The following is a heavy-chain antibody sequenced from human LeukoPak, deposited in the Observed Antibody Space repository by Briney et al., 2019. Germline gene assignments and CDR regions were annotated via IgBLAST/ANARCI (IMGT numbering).Heavy chain of an antibody. J-gene: IGHJ4*02. Sequence: PGRSLRLSCAASGFTFSSYGMHWVRPAPGKGLEWVAVIWYDGSNKYYADSVKDRFTISRDNSENTLYLQMNSLRAEDTAVYYCARDYDFDWGQGTLVTVSS. D-gene: IGHD3-3*01. V-gene: IGHV3-33*01. CDR3: ARDYDFD. CDR2: IWYDGSNK. CDR1: GFTFSSYG.